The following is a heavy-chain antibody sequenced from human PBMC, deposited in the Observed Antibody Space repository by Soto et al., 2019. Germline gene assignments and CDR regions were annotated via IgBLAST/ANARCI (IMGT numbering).Heavy chain of an antibody. CDR2: IYLGGSI. Sequence: PSETLSLTCSVSGGSISSGYWTWIRHPPGKGLEWIGYIYLGGSINYNPSLKSRVTISVDTSKIQFSLKLSSVTAADTAVYYCARESFYDSGGFHGFDYWGQGTLVTVSS. CDR1: GGSISSGY. CDR3: ARESFYDSGGFHGFDY. D-gene: IGHD3-22*01. J-gene: IGHJ4*02. V-gene: IGHV4-59*01.